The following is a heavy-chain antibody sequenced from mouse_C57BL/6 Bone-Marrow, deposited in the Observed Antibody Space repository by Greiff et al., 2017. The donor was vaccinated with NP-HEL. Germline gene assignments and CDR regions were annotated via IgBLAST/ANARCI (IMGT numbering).Heavy chain of an antibody. CDR3: ANYYDYDGGAAMDY. D-gene: IGHD2-4*01. CDR2: INPNNGGT. Sequence: EVQLQQSGPELVKPGASVKISCKASGYTFTDYYMNWVKQSHGKSLEWIGDINPNNGGTSYNQKFKGKATLTVDKSSSTAYMELRSLTSEDSAVYYCANYYDYDGGAAMDYWGQGTSVTVSS. V-gene: IGHV1-26*01. CDR1: GYTFTDYY. J-gene: IGHJ4*01.